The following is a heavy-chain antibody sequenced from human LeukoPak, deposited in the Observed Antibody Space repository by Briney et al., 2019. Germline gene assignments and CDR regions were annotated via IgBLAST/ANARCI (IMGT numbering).Heavy chain of an antibody. CDR1: GGTFSSYA. CDR2: IIPIFGTA. Sequence: SVKVSCKASGGTFSSYAISWVRQAPGQGLEWMGGIIPIFGTANYAQRFQGRVTITADESTSTAYMELSSLRSEDTAVYYCAGARSRGWYGGPSSFASWGQGTLVTVSS. V-gene: IGHV1-69*13. D-gene: IGHD6-19*01. CDR3: AGARSRGWYGGPSSFAS. J-gene: IGHJ4*02.